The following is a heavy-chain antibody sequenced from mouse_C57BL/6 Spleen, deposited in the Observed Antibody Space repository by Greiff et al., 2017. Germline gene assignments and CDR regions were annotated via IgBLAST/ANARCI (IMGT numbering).Heavy chain of an antibody. Sequence: VQLQESGAELMKPGASVKLSCKATGYTFTGYWIEWVKQRPGHGLEWIGEILPGSGSTNYNEKFKGKATFTADTSSNTAYMQLSSLTTEDSAIYYCARGSAVVATRGYYFDYWGQGTTLTVSS. CDR2: ILPGSGST. D-gene: IGHD1-1*01. CDR3: ARGSAVVATRGYYFDY. J-gene: IGHJ2*01. CDR1: GYTFTGYW. V-gene: IGHV1-9*01.